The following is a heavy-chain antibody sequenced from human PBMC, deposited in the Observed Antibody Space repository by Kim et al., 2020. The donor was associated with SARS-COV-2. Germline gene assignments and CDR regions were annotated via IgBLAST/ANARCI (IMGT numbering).Heavy chain of an antibody. CDR3: AKGQSVAGTLDY. CDR2: ISGSGGST. Sequence: GGSLRLSCAASGFTFSSYAMSWVRQAPGKGLEWVSAISGSGGSTYYPDSVKGRFTISRDNSKNTLYLQMNSLRAEDTAVYYCAKGQSVAGTLDYWGQGTLVTVSS. V-gene: IGHV3-23*01. CDR1: GFTFSSYA. J-gene: IGHJ4*02. D-gene: IGHD6-19*01.